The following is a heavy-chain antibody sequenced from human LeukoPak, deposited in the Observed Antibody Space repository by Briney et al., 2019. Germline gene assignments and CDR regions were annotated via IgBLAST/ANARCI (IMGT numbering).Heavy chain of an antibody. V-gene: IGHV3-11*01. CDR3: AKASTTLYYDFWSGYPSRY. CDR1: GFTFSDYY. D-gene: IGHD3-3*01. CDR2: ITSSGNTI. Sequence: PGGSLRLSCAASGFTFSDYYMSWIRQAPGKGLEWVSYITSSGNTIYYADSVKGRFTISRDNAKNSLYLQMNTLRAEDTAVYYCAKASTTLYYDFWSGYPSRYWGQGALVTVSS. J-gene: IGHJ4*02.